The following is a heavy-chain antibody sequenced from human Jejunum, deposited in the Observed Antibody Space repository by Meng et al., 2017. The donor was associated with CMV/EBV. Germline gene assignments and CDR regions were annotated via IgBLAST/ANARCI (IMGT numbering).Heavy chain of an antibody. CDR3: SAEGDNLGGHYFES. CDR2: VYSNVDGGTR. J-gene: IGHJ1*01. CDR1: GFDFSNTW. V-gene: IGHV3-15*01. D-gene: IGHD1-14*01. Sequence: GFDFSNTWMNWVRRATGKGLEWVGRVYSNVDGGTREYAADVKDRFIISRDESTDMLYLQMNSLKIEDTAVYYCSAEGDNLGGHYFESWGPGSLVTVSS.